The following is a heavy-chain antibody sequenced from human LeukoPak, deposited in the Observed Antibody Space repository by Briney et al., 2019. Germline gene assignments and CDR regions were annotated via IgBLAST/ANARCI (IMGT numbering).Heavy chain of an antibody. D-gene: IGHD5-18*01. V-gene: IGHV3-23*01. CDR3: AKIRGPRYVDTAEASH. J-gene: IGHJ4*02. CDR2: ISGSGGST. CDR1: GFTFSSYA. Sequence: GGSLRLSCAASGFTFSSYAMSWVRQAPGKGLEWVSAISGSGGSTYYADSVKGRFTISRDNSKNTLYLQMNSLRAEDTAVYYCAKIRGPRYVDTAEASHWGQGTLVTVSS.